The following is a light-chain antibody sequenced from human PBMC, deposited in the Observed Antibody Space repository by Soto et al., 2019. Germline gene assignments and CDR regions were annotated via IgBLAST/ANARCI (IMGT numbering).Light chain of an antibody. CDR3: QQYSNSPPLT. J-gene: IGKJ4*01. Sequence: EIVLTQSPGTLSLSPGERATLSCRASRSVGTFLAWYQQKPGQAPRLLIYGASSRATVIPDRFSGSGSGTDFTLTISRLEPDDFAVYYCQQYSNSPPLTFGGGTKVDIK. CDR2: GAS. V-gene: IGKV3-20*01. CDR1: RSVGTF.